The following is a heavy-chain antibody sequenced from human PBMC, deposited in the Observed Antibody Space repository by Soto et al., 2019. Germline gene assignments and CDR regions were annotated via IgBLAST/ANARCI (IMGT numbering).Heavy chain of an antibody. CDR2: IYSGGAT. D-gene: IGHD6-6*01. V-gene: IGHV3-66*01. CDR3: ARWGGYSSSSRGFDY. CDR1: GFTVSNNF. J-gene: IGHJ4*02. Sequence: EVQLVESGGGLVQPGGSLRLSCAASGFTVSNNFMSWVRQAPGKGLECVSVIYSGGATYNADSVKGGFTISRDNSKNTLYLQMNSLRVEDTAVYYCARWGGYSSSSRGFDYWGQGTLVTVSS.